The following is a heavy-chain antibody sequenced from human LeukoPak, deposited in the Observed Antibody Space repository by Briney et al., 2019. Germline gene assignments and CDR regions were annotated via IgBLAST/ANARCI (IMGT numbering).Heavy chain of an antibody. CDR2: IKSKKDGGTT. J-gene: IGHJ4*02. CDR3: ATEFHGSYNY. CDR1: GFTFSDAW. V-gene: IGHV3-15*01. D-gene: IGHD1-26*01. Sequence: NPGGSLRLSCAGSGFTFSDAWMSWVRQAPGKGLEWVGHIKSKKDGGTTDYPAPVKDRFTISRDDSRNTLYLQMNSLKTEDTAVYYCATEFHGSYNYWGQGILVTVSS.